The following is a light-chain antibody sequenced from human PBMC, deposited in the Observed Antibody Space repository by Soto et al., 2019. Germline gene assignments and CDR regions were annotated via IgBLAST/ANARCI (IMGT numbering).Light chain of an antibody. V-gene: IGKV3-15*01. J-gene: IGKJ1*01. CDR2: GAS. CDR1: QSVSSD. CDR3: QQYNNWPPWT. Sequence: THSPDSLAVSPGERATLSCRASQSVSSDLAWYHQKPGQAPRLLIYGASTRATGIPARFSGSGSGTEFTLTISSLQSEDFAVYYCQQYNNWPPWTFGQGTKVDIK.